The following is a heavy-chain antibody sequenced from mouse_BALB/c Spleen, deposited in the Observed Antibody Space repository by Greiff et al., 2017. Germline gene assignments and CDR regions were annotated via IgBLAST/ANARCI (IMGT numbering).Heavy chain of an antibody. CDR3: AREDSSGLYYFDY. J-gene: IGHJ2*01. V-gene: IGHV1-14*01. CDR2: INPYNDGT. CDR1: GYTFTSYV. Sequence: VQLQQSGPELVKPGASVKMSCKASGYTFTSYVMHWVKQKPGHGLEWIGYINPYNDGTKYNEKFKGKATLTSDKSSSTAYMELSSLTSEDSAVYYCAREDSSGLYYFDYWGQGTTLTVSS. D-gene: IGHD3-2*01.